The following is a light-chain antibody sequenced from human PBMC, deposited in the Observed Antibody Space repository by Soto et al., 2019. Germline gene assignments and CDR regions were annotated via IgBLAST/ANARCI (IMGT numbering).Light chain of an antibody. CDR1: QSLLYGGNDRNY. Sequence: DIVMTQSPDSLAVSLGERATIDCKSSQSLLYGGNDRNYLAWYQHKPGQSPKLIMYWASTREAGVPDRFSGSGSGTHFTLTISSLQAEDVAVYYCQQYYTTPQPFGQGTKLEIK. J-gene: IGKJ2*01. CDR2: WAS. CDR3: QQYYTTPQP. V-gene: IGKV4-1*01.